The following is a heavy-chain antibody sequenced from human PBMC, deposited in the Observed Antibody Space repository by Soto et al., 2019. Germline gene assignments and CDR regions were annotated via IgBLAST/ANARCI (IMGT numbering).Heavy chain of an antibody. CDR3: ARAGKWAGDAFDI. CDR2: ISGSGGST. D-gene: IGHD1-26*01. Sequence: GGSLRLSCAASGFTFSSYAMSWVRQAPGKGLEWVSAISGSGGSTYYADSVKGRFTISRDNSKNTLYLQMNSLRAEDTAVYYCARAGKWAGDAFDIWGQGTMVTVSS. J-gene: IGHJ3*02. V-gene: IGHV3-23*01. CDR1: GFTFSSYA.